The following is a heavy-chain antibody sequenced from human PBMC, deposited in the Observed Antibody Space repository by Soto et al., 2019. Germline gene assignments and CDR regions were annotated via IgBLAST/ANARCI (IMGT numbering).Heavy chain of an antibody. J-gene: IGHJ4*02. V-gene: IGHV3-30-3*01. CDR2: ISYDGSNK. CDR3: ARDLPTTYFSFYFDY. Sequence: QVHLVESGGGVVQPGRSLRLSCADSGFTFKSYAMHWVRQAPGKGLEWVAIISYDGSNKEYADSVKGRFTISRDNSKNTLYLLMTSLRTEDTAVYYCARDLPTTYFSFYFDYWGQGTLVTVSS. D-gene: IGHD3-9*01. CDR1: GFTFKSYA.